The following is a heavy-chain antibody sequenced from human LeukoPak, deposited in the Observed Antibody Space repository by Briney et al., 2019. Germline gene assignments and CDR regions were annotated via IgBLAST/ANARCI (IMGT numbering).Heavy chain of an antibody. CDR2: ISSSNNYI. CDR3: ARRSPNYYFDY. CDR1: GFTFSNYN. V-gene: IGHV3-21*01. Sequence: PGGSLRLSCAASGFTFSNYNMNWVRQAPGKGLEWVSSISSSNNYIYYADSVKGRFTISRDNAKNSLYLQMNSLRPEDTAVYYCARRSPNYYFDYWGQGTPVTVSS. J-gene: IGHJ4*02.